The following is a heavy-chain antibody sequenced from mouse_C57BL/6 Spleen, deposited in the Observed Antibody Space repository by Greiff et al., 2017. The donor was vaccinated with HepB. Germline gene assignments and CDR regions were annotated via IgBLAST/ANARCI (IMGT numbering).Heavy chain of an antibody. CDR2: ILPGSGST. V-gene: IGHV1-9*01. CDR1: GYTFTGYW. D-gene: IGHD2-3*01. CDR3: ARVYSFDGYYSYFDV. J-gene: IGHJ1*03. Sequence: VQLQQSGAELMKPGASVKLSCKATGYTFTGYWIEWVKQRPGHGLEWIGEILPGSGSTNYNEKFKGKATFTADTSSNTAYMQLSSLTTEDSATYYCARVYSFDGYYSYFDVWGTGTTVTVSS.